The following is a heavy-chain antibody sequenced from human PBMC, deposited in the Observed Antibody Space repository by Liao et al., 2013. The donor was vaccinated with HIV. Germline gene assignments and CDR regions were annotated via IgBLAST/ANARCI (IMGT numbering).Heavy chain of an antibody. D-gene: IGHD4-17*01. CDR3: ARDYGAFDY. CDR1: AGSITSFS. CDR2: VSASGST. Sequence: QVQLQESGPGLVKPSETLSLTCTVSAGSITSFSWSWIRQPAGQGLEWIGHVSASGSTHYNPSLKSRLSMSVDTSRNRFFLKVNSVTAADTAIYYCARDYGAFDYWGQGIAVTVSS. V-gene: IGHV4-4*07. J-gene: IGHJ4*02.